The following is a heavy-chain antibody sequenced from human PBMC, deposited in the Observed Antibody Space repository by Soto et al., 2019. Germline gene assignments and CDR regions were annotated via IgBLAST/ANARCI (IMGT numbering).Heavy chain of an antibody. CDR3: ARAGCDGGTCYTLVGLRYGMDV. CDR2: ISYDGNNK. D-gene: IGHD2-15*01. CDR1: GFTFSNYA. Sequence: QVQLVESGGGVVQPGRSLRLSCAASGFTFSNYAMYWVRQAPGKGLEWVAVISYDGNNKYYADSVKGRFTISRDNSKNTLYLQITILRAEDPAVYYCARAGCDGGTCYTLVGLRYGMDVWGQGTTVTVSS. J-gene: IGHJ6*02. V-gene: IGHV3-30-3*01.